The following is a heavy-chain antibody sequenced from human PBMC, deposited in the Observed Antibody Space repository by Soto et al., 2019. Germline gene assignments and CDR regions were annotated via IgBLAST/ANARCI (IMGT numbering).Heavy chain of an antibody. J-gene: IGHJ4*02. CDR3: ARDYYKFYDSSGYYRSPAY. D-gene: IGHD3-22*01. CDR1: GFTFSSYA. Sequence: QVQLVESGGGVVQPGRSLRLSCAASGFTFSSYAMHWVRQAPGKGLEWVALISYDGSDKDYADSVKGRFTISRDNSRNTWFLQMNRLVAEYTAVYYCARDYYKFYDSSGYYRSPAYWGQGTLVTVSS. CDR2: ISYDGSDK. V-gene: IGHV3-30-3*01.